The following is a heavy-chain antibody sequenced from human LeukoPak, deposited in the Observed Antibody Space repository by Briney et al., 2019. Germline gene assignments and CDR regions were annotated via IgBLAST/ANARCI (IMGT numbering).Heavy chain of an antibody. V-gene: IGHV4-59*01. CDR3: ARVNVWGSYRWFDY. J-gene: IGHJ4*02. CDR2: IYYSGST. CDR1: GGSISSYY. D-gene: IGHD3-16*02. Sequence: SETLSLTCTVSGGSISSYYWSWIRQPPGKGLEWIGYIYYSGSTNYNPSLKSRVTIPVDTSKNQFSLKLSSVTAADTAVYYCARVNVWGSYRWFDYWGQGTLVTVSS.